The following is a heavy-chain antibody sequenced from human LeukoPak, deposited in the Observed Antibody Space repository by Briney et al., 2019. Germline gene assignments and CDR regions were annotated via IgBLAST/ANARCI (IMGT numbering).Heavy chain of an antibody. Sequence: GGSLRLSCAASGFTFSSYSMNWVRQAPGKGLEWVSSISSSSYIYYADSVKGRFTISRDNAKNSLYLQMNRLRAEDTAVYYCARDRNYDRGYFDYWGQGTLVTVSS. CDR2: ISSSSYI. J-gene: IGHJ4*02. CDR1: GFTFSSYS. D-gene: IGHD3-22*01. V-gene: IGHV3-21*01. CDR3: ARDRNYDRGYFDY.